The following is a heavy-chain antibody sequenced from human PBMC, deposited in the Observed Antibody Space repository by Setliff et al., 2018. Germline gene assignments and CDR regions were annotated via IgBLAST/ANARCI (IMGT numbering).Heavy chain of an antibody. J-gene: IGHJ4*02. D-gene: IGHD3-3*01. CDR3: ARSPGHYNFWSGYYTGSCFDY. Sequence: SETLSLTCAVYGGSFSGYYWSWIRQPPGKGLEWIGEINHSGSTNYNPSLKSRVTISVDTSKNQFSLKLSSVTAADTAVYYCARSPGHYNFWSGYYTGSCFDYWGQGTLVTVSS. CDR1: GGSFSGYY. V-gene: IGHV4-34*01. CDR2: INHSGST.